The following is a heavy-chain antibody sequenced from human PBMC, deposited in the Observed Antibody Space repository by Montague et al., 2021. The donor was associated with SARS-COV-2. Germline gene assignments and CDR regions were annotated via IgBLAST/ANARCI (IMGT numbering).Heavy chain of an antibody. J-gene: IGHJ5*02. CDR1: EFTFSRYW. CDR3: SRDSVVRATAEWFDP. CDR2: INQDGSDK. D-gene: IGHD1-26*01. Sequence: GSLRLSCAASEFTFSRYWMTWVRQAPGKGLEWVASINQDGSDKRYVGSVKGRFTISRDNAMNSLFLQMNSLRVEDTAVYYCSRDSVVRATAEWFDPWGQGTLVTVSS. V-gene: IGHV3-7*01.